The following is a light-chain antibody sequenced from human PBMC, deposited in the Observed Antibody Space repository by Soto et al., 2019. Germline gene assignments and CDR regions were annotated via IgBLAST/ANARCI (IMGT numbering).Light chain of an antibody. CDR1: QGISSW. CDR2: GVS. J-gene: IGKJ5*01. Sequence: DIQMTQSPSSVSASVGDRVTITCWASQGISSWLAWYQQKPGKAPKLLIYGVSNSQSGVPSRFSGSESESDFTLTISSLQPEDFATYYCQQSNSVPITFGQGTRLEIK. V-gene: IGKV1-12*01. CDR3: QQSNSVPIT.